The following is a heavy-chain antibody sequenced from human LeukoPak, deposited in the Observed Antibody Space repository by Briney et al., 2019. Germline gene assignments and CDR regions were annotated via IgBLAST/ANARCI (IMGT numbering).Heavy chain of an antibody. CDR3: ARDQTGDYYDSSGCYSWFDP. CDR2: IYYSGST. V-gene: IGHV4-30-4*01. Sequence: SQTLSLTCTVSCGSISSGDYYWSWIRQPPGKGLEWIGYIYYSGSTYYNPSLKSRVTISVDTSKNQFSLKLSSVTAADTAVYYCARDQTGDYYDSSGCYSWFDPWGQGTLVTVSS. J-gene: IGHJ5*02. D-gene: IGHD3-22*01. CDR1: CGSISSGDYY.